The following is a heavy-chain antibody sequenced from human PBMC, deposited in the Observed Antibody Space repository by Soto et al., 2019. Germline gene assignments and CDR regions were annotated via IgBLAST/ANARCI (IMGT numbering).Heavy chain of an antibody. CDR1: GFTFSSYA. V-gene: IGHV3-23*01. D-gene: IGHD2-15*01. J-gene: IGHJ4*02. CDR3: AKLTSVVVVAAAVDY. Sequence: PGGSLRLSCAASGFTFSSYAMSWVRQAPGKGLEWVSAISGSGGSTYYADSVKGRFTISRDNSKNTPYLQMNSLRAEDTAVYYCAKLTSVVVVAAAVDYWGQGTLVTVSS. CDR2: ISGSGGST.